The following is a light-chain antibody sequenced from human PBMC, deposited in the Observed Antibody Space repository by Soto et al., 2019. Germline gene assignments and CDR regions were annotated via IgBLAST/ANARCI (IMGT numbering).Light chain of an antibody. J-gene: IGLJ1*01. CDR1: SSDVGGYNY. V-gene: IGLV2-14*01. CDR2: DVS. Sequence: QSALTQPASVYGSPGQSITISCTGTSSDVGGYNYVSWYQQHPGKAPKLMIYDVSNRPSGVSNRFSGSKSGNTASLTISGLQAEDEADYYCSSYTSSSTRLYVFGTGTKLTVL. CDR3: SSYTSSSTRLYV.